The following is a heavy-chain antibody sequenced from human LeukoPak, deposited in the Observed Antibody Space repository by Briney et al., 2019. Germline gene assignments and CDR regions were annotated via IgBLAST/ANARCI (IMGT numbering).Heavy chain of an antibody. D-gene: IGHD2-2*01. CDR1: GGSSSGYY. CDR3: ARADCSSTSCYVPWSYFDY. Sequence: PSQTLSLTCAVYGGSSSGYYWSWIRQPPGKGLEWIGEINHSGSTNYNTSLKSRVTISVDTSKNQFSLKLSSVTAADTAVYYCARADCSSTSCYVPWSYFDYWGQGTLVTVSS. V-gene: IGHV4-34*01. CDR2: INHSGST. J-gene: IGHJ4*02.